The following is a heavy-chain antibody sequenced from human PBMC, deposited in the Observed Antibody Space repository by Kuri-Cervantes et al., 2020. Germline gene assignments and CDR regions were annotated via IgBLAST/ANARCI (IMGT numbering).Heavy chain of an antibody. D-gene: IGHD6-19*01. V-gene: IGHV3-20*04. CDR1: GFTFDDYA. CDR3: ARGPSSGWQKSAEYFQD. J-gene: IGHJ1*01. CDR2: ISGSGGST. Sequence: GGSLRLSCAASGFTFDDYAMHWVRQAPGKGLEWVSGISGSGGSTYYADSVKGRFIISRDNANNSLFLQVNSLRAEDTAVYYCARGPSSGWQKSAEYFQDWGRGTLVTVSS.